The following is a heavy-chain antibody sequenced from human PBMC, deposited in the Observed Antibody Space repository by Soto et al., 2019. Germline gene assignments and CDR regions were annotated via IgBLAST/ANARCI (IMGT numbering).Heavy chain of an antibody. CDR2: MNPNSGNT. CDR1: GYTFTSYD. V-gene: IGHV1-8*01. D-gene: IGHD3-10*01. J-gene: IGHJ4*02. CDR3: ARGPWVRGVIITPGLDY. Sequence: ASVKVSCKASGYTFTSYDINWVRQATGQGLEWMGWMNPNSGNTGYAQKFQGRVTMTRNTSISTAYMELSSLRSEDTAVYYCARGPWVRGVIITPGLDYWGQGTLVTVSS.